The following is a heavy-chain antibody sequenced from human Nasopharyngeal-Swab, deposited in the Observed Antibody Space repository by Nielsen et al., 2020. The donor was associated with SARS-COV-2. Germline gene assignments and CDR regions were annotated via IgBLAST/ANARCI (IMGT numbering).Heavy chain of an antibody. CDR3: VGSSWYGDYYYYYGMDV. Sequence: SETLSLTCTVSGGSISSSSYSWGWIRQPPGKGLEWIGSIYYSGSTYYNPSLKSRVTISVDTSKNQFSLKLSSVTAADTAVYYCVGSSWYGDYYYYYGMDVWGQGTTVTVSS. V-gene: IGHV4-39*07. D-gene: IGHD6-13*01. CDR1: GGSISSSSYS. J-gene: IGHJ6*02. CDR2: IYYSGST.